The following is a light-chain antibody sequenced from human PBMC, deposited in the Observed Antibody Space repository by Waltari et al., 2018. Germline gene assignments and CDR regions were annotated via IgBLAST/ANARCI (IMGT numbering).Light chain of an antibody. Sequence: QSVLTQPPSASGAPGQRVTITCSIGSSNIGSNTVNWYQQFPGTAPKLLMFNEDQRPSGVPGRFSGSRSVTSASLAISGLQSEDEATYYCAAWDDTLKGLFGGGTTLTVL. V-gene: IGLV1-44*01. CDR3: AAWDDTLKGL. J-gene: IGLJ3*02. CDR1: SSNIGSNT. CDR2: NED.